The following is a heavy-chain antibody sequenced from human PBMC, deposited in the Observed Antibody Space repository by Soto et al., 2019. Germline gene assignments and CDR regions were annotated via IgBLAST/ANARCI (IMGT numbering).Heavy chain of an antibody. CDR2: IIPILGIA. CDR3: ARDKYYDSSVGNWFDP. D-gene: IGHD3-22*01. Sequence: ASVTVSCTASGGTFSSYTISWVRQAPGQGLEWMGRIIPILGIANYAQKFQGRVTITADKSTSTAYMELSSLRSEDTAVYYCARDKYYDSSVGNWFDPWGQGTLVTVSS. CDR1: GGTFSSYT. J-gene: IGHJ5*02. V-gene: IGHV1-69*04.